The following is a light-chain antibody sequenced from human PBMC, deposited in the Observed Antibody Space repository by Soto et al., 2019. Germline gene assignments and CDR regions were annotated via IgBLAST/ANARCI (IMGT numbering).Light chain of an antibody. CDR1: TSDIGSYNY. J-gene: IGLJ1*01. Sequence: QSALTQPASVSGSPGQSITITCTGSTSDIGSYNYVSWYLQDPGKAPKLIIYDVSYRPSGVSNRFFGCKSGNTASLTISALQAEDEADYYCSLYTSSTTYVYGTGTKLTVL. CDR2: DVS. CDR3: SLYTSSTTYV. V-gene: IGLV2-14*01.